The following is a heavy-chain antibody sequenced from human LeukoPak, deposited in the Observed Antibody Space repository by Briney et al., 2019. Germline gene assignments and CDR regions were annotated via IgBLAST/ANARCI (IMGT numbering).Heavy chain of an antibody. J-gene: IGHJ4*02. V-gene: IGHV4-34*01. Sequence: PSETLSLTCAVYGGSFSGYYWSWIRQPPGKGLEWIGEINHSGSTNYNPSLKSRVTISVDTSKNQFSLKLSSVTAADTAVYYCARSLGISSIDYWGQGTLVTVSS. CDR1: GGSFSGYY. CDR2: INHSGST. CDR3: ARSLGISSIDY. D-gene: IGHD1-26*01.